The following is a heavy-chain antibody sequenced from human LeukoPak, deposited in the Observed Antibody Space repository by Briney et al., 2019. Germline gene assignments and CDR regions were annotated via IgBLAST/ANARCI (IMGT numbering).Heavy chain of an antibody. CDR2: INHSGST. V-gene: IGHV4-39*07. D-gene: IGHD6-19*01. CDR3: ARKAVAEMDV. CDR1: GGSISSSSYY. Sequence: PSETLSLTCTVSGGSISSSSYYWAWIRQPPGKGLEWIGEINHSGSTNYNPSLKSRVTISVDTSKNQFSLKLSSVTAADTAVYYCARKAVAEMDVWGKGTTVTISS. J-gene: IGHJ6*04.